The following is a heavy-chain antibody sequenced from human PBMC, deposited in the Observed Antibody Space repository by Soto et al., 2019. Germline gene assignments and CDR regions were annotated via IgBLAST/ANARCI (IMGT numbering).Heavy chain of an antibody. CDR1: GGTFSSSA. CDR3: ASLYLRFGELSPGRRYSYYGMDV. CDR2: IIPIFGTA. V-gene: IGHV1-69*13. J-gene: IGHJ6*02. D-gene: IGHD3-16*02. Sequence: SVKVSCKASGGTFSSSAISWVRKAPVQGREWMGGIIPIFGTANYAQKFQGRVTITAAESTSTAYMELSSLRSKNTAVYYWASLYLRFGELSPGRRYSYYGMDVLGQGTTVTVSS.